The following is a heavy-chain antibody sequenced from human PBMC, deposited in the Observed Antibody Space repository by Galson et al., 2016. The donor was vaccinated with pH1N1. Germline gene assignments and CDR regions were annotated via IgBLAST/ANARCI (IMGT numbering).Heavy chain of an antibody. D-gene: IGHD4-17*01. CDR2: ISAYNGNT. CDR3: ARAGYGDYSNYFDY. J-gene: IGHJ4*02. V-gene: IGHV1-18*01. CDR1: GYTFTTFG. Sequence: SVKVSCKASGYTFTTFGVSWVRQAPGQGLVWMGWISAYNGNTNYAQRLQGRVTMTTDTSTSTAYMELRSLRSDDTAVYYCARAGYGDYSNYFDYWGQGTLVTVSS.